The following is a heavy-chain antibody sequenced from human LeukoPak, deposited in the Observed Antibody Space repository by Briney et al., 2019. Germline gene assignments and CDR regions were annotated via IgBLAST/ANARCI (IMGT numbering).Heavy chain of an antibody. V-gene: IGHV3-7*03. Sequence: GGSLRLSCAASGFTFSSYWMSWVRQAPGKGLEWVANIKQDGSEKYYVDSVKGRFTISRDNAKNSLYLQMNSLRAEDTAVYYCARDLAVTPGTENWFDPGAREPWSPSPQ. CDR3: ARDLAVTPGTENWFDP. CDR2: IKQDGSEK. D-gene: IGHD4-17*01. CDR1: GFTFSSYW. J-gene: IGHJ5*02.